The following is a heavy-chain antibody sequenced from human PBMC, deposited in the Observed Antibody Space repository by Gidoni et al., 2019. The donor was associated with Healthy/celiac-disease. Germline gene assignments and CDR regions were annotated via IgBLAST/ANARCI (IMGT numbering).Heavy chain of an antibody. V-gene: IGHV4-59*01. CDR2: IYYSGST. J-gene: IGHJ4*02. Sequence: QVQLQESGQGLVKPSETLSLTCPVSGGSISSYYWRWIRQPPGKGLEWIGYIYYSGSTNYNPSLKSRVTISVDTSKNQFSLKLSSVTAADTAVYYCARGTAYCSGGSCYGPLFDYWGQGTLVTVSS. CDR1: GGSISSYY. CDR3: ARGTAYCSGGSCYGPLFDY. D-gene: IGHD2-15*01.